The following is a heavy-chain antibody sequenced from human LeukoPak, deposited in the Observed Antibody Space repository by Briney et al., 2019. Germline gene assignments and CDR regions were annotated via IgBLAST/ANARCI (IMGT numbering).Heavy chain of an antibody. CDR3: ARDLGSGWPALGY. CDR1: GFTFSSYW. J-gene: IGHJ4*02. V-gene: IGHV3-7*01. D-gene: IGHD6-25*01. CDR2: IKQDGSGK. Sequence: GGSLRLSCAASGFTFSSYWMSWVRQAPGKGLEWVANIKQDGSGKYYVDSVKGRFTISRDNAKNSLYLQMNSLRAEDTAVYYCARDLGSGWPALGYWGQGTLVTVSS.